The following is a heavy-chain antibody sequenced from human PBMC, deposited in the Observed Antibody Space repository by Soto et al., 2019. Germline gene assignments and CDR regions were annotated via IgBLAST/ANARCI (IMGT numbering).Heavy chain of an antibody. CDR1: GYTFTSYA. D-gene: IGHD3-10*01. CDR2: INAGNGNT. Sequence: ASVKVSCKASGYTFTSYAMHWVRHAPGQRLEWMGWINAGNGNTKYSQKFQGRVTITRDTSASTAYMELSSLRSEDTAVYYCARTYGSGKFSAFDIWGQGTMVTVSS. J-gene: IGHJ3*02. CDR3: ARTYGSGKFSAFDI. V-gene: IGHV1-3*01.